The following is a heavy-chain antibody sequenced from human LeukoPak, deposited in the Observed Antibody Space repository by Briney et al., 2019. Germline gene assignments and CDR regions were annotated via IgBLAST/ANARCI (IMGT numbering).Heavy chain of an antibody. CDR3: TRRQWTAYAIGDY. CDR2: IYPGDSET. Sequence: GEPLKISCKGSGFRFTSYWIAWVRQMPGKGLEWMGIIYPGDSETRYNPAFQGQVTISADKYNTTAYLQWSSLKASDTAIYYCTRRQWTAYAIGDYWGQGTLVTVSS. V-gene: IGHV5-51*01. D-gene: IGHD2-8*01. J-gene: IGHJ4*02. CDR1: GFRFTSYW.